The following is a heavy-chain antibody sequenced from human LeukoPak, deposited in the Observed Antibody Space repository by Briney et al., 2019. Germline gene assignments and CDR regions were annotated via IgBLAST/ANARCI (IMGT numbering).Heavy chain of an antibody. Sequence: PSETLSLTCTVSGGSISSSGYYWGWIRQPPGKGLEWIGSLYYSGSTNYNPSLKSRVTISADTSKNQFSLRLRSVTAADTALYYCATSYYDFWNGYWGQGNLVTVSS. CDR3: ATSYYDFWNGY. CDR2: LYYSGST. V-gene: IGHV4-39*01. CDR1: GGSISSSGYY. J-gene: IGHJ4*02. D-gene: IGHD3-3*01.